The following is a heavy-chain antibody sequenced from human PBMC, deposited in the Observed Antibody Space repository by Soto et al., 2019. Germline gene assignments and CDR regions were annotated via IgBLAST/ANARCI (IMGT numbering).Heavy chain of an antibody. CDR2: IYHSGST. D-gene: IGHD3-22*01. Sequence: PSETLSLTCAVSGGSISSSNWWSWVRQPPGKGLEWIGEIYHSGSTYYNPSLKSRVTISVDRSKNQFSLKLRSVTAADTAVYYCARGSRDSSGYYFDYWGQGTLVTVSS. CDR3: ARGSRDSSGYYFDY. V-gene: IGHV4-4*02. J-gene: IGHJ4*02. CDR1: GGSISSSNW.